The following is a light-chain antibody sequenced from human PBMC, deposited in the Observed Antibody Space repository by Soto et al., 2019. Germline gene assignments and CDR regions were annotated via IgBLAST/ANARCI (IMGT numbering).Light chain of an antibody. J-gene: IGKJ1*01. CDR2: YAS. Sequence: TQSPATLSVSPGEGVTLSCRASQTIKNLLAWYQQRPGQSPRLLLYYASTRATGVPARFSGSGSGTDFTLTISSLQPDDFATYYCQHYNSYSEAFGQGTKVDIK. CDR1: QTIKNL. CDR3: QHYNSYSEA. V-gene: IGKV3-15*01.